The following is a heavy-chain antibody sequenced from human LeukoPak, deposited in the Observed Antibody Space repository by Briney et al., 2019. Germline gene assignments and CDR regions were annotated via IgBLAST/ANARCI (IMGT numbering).Heavy chain of an antibody. CDR2: IYYSGST. Sequence: SETLSLTCTVSGGSISNYYWSWIRQPPGRGLEWIGYIYYSGSTNYKSSLKSRVTISVDTSKNQFSLKLSSVTAADTAVYYCARRGPKYFSPINWFDPWGQGTLVTVSS. D-gene: IGHD3-9*01. J-gene: IGHJ5*02. V-gene: IGHV4-59*08. CDR1: GGSISNYY. CDR3: ARRGPKYFSPINWFDP.